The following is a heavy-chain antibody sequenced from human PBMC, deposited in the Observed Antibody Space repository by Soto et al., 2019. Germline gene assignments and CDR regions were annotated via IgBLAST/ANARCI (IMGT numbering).Heavy chain of an antibody. CDR1: GFTFSSYG. Sequence: GGSLRLSCAASGFTFSSYGMHWVRQAPGKGLEWVAVIWYDGSNKYYADSVKGRFTISRDNSKNTLYLQMNSLRAEDTAVYYCARDPTVTTYYYYGMDVWGQGTTVTVSS. V-gene: IGHV3-33*01. J-gene: IGHJ6*02. CDR2: IWYDGSNK. CDR3: ARDPTVTTYYYYGMDV. D-gene: IGHD4-17*01.